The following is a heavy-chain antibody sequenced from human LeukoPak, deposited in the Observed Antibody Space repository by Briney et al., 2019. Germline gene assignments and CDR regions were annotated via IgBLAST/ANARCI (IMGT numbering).Heavy chain of an antibody. V-gene: IGHV1-69*05. CDR1: GGTFSSYA. CDR3: ASEVRYCSGGSCLFDP. D-gene: IGHD2-15*01. Sequence: SVKVSCKASGGTFSSYAISWVRQAPGQGLEWMGGIIPIFGTANYAQKFRGRVTITTDESTSTAYMELSSLRSEDTAVYYCASEVRYCSGGSCLFDPWGQGTLVTVSS. CDR2: IIPIFGTA. J-gene: IGHJ5*02.